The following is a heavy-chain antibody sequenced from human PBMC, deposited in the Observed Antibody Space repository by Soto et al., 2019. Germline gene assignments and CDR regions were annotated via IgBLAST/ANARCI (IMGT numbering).Heavy chain of an antibody. V-gene: IGHV3-33*01. CDR2: IWYDGSNK. D-gene: IGHD3-3*01. J-gene: IGHJ6*02. CDR1: GFTFSSYG. Sequence: QVQLVESGGGVVQPGRSLRLSCAASGFTFSSYGMHWVRQAPGKGLEWVAVIWYDGSNKYYADSVKGRFTISRDNSKNTLYLQMNSLRAEDTAVYYCARDRLRDGFWSGFYYYYYYGMDVWGQGTTVTVSS. CDR3: ARDRLRDGFWSGFYYYYYYGMDV.